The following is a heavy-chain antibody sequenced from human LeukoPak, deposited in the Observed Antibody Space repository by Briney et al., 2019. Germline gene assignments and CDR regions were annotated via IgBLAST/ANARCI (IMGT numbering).Heavy chain of an antibody. CDR1: GGSISSSSYY. V-gene: IGHV4-39*07. CDR2: IYYSGST. CDR3: ARDFRPTHCTTNCYTFDY. Sequence: PSETLSLTCTVSGGSISSSSYYWCWIRQPPGKGLEWIGSIYYSGSTYYNPSLKSRVTISVDTSKNQFFLKLSSVTAADTAVYYCARDFRPTHCTTNCYTFDYWGQGTLVTVSS. D-gene: IGHD2-8*01. J-gene: IGHJ4*02.